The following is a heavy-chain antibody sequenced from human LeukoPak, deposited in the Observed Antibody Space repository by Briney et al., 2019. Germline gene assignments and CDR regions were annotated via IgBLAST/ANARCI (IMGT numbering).Heavy chain of an antibody. Sequence: SETLSLTCTVSRGSISSISYYWRWIRQPPAKGVEWIGSIYYNRSTYYNPSLMSQVTIPFDTSNIQLSLKLSSVSAADTAVYYCASQYYDFQNWVDPWGQGSLVTVSS. CDR1: RGSISSISYY. V-gene: IGHV4-39*01. CDR2: IYYNRST. D-gene: IGHD3-3*01. J-gene: IGHJ5*02. CDR3: ASQYYDFQNWVDP.